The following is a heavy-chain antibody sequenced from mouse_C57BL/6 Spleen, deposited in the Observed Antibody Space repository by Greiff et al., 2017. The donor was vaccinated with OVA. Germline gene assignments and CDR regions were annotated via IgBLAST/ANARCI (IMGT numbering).Heavy chain of an antibody. CDR2: IDPNSGGT. J-gene: IGHJ4*01. D-gene: IGHD1-1*01. Sequence: QVQLQQPGAELVKPGASVKLSCKASGYTFTSYWMHWVKQRPGRGLEWIGRIDPNSGGTKYNEKFKSKATLTVDKPSSTAYMQLSSLTSEDSAVYYGARYGYYGSSDYAMDYWGQGTSVTVSS. CDR3: ARYGYYGSSDYAMDY. CDR1: GYTFTSYW. V-gene: IGHV1-72*01.